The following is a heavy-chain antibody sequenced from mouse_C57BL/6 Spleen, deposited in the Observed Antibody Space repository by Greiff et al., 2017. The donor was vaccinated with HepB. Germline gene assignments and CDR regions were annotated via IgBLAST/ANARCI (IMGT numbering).Heavy chain of an antibody. CDR1: GYTFTSYT. J-gene: IGHJ4*01. Sequence: QVQLQQSGAELARPGASVKMSCKASGYTFTSYTMHWVKQRPGQGLEWIGYINPSSGYTKYNQKFKDKATLTADKSSSTAYMQLSSLTSEDSAVYCCAKGGYYYAMDYWGQGTSVTVSS. CDR3: AKGGYYYAMDY. V-gene: IGHV1-4*01. D-gene: IGHD2-2*01. CDR2: INPSSGYT.